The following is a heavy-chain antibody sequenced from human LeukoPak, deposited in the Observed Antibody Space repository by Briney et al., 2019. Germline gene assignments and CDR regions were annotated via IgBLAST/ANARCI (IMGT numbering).Heavy chain of an antibody. J-gene: IGHJ4*02. Sequence: KPGGSLRLSCAASGFTFSSYEMNWVRQAPGKGLEWVSYIGTINTYTNYADSVKGRFTISRDNAKNSLYLQMNSLRAEDTAVYYCAGALAPYNFHYWGQGTLVTVSS. CDR1: GFTFSSYE. CDR3: AGALAPYNFHY. V-gene: IGHV3-21*05. CDR2: IGTINTYT.